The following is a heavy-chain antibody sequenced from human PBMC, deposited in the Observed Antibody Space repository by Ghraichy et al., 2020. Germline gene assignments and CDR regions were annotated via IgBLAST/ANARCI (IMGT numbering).Heavy chain of an antibody. J-gene: IGHJ6*03. CDR3: VRGSTGWNYFYMDL. Sequence: ASVKVSCKASGHPLTAYAMHWVRQAPGQSLEWMGWINAGNGNTKYSQKFQGRISITSDASANTGYMELSGLRSEDTAVYYCVRGSTGWNYFYMDLWGTGTAVTVSS. CDR2: INAGNGNT. CDR1: GHPLTAYA. V-gene: IGHV1-3*01. D-gene: IGHD2-2*01.